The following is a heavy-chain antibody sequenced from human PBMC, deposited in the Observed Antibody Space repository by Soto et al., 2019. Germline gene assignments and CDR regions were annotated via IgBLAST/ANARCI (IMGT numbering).Heavy chain of an antibody. D-gene: IGHD1-26*01. V-gene: IGHV3-23*01. J-gene: IGHJ4*02. CDR1: GFTFSSYA. Sequence: EVQLLEFGGGLVQPGGSLRLSCAASGFTFSSYAMRWVRQAPVKGLEWVSAISGSGDSTYYADSVEGRFTISRDNSKNTLYLQMNSLRAEDTAVYYCARRGSGSYYDYWGQGTLVTVSS. CDR2: ISGSGDST. CDR3: ARRGSGSYYDY.